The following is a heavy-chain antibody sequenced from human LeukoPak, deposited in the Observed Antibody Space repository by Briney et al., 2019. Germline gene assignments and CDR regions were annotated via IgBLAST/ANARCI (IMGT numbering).Heavy chain of an antibody. CDR1: GFTLSSYS. V-gene: IGHV3-21*01. D-gene: IGHD2-15*01. Sequence: GGSLRLSCAASGFTLSSYSMNWVRRAPGKGLEWVSSISSSSSYIYYADSVKGRFTISRDNAKNSLYLQMNSLRAEGTAVYYCARDPTDLGYCSGGSCLDSDYWGQGTLVTVSS. J-gene: IGHJ4*02. CDR3: ARDPTDLGYCSGGSCLDSDY. CDR2: ISSSSSYI.